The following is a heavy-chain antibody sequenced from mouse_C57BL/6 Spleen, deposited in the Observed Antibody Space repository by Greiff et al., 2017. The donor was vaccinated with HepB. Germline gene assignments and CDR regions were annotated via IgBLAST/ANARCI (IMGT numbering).Heavy chain of an antibody. CDR1: GFSFNTYA. CDR3: LRHFQIYYGYGEGYFDV. Sequence: EVMLVESGGGLVQPKGSLKLSCAASGFSFNTYAMNWVRQAPGKGLEWVARIRSKSNNYATYYADSVKDRFTISRDDSASILYLQMNNLKTEDTAMYYCLRHFQIYYGYGEGYFDVWGTGTTVTVSS. D-gene: IGHD2-2*01. J-gene: IGHJ1*03. CDR2: IRSKSNNYAT. V-gene: IGHV10-1*01.